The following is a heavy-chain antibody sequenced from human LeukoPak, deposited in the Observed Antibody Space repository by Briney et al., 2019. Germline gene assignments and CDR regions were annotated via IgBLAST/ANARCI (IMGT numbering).Heavy chain of an antibody. J-gene: IGHJ4*02. D-gene: IGHD6-6*01. Sequence: PGGSLRLSCAASGFTFSSYAMSWVRQAPGKGLEWVSAISGSGGSTYYADSVKGRFTISRDNSKNTLYLQMNSLRAEDTAVYYCAKDHPLEYSKLLPSYYFDYWGQGTLVTVSS. CDR1: GFTFSSYA. V-gene: IGHV3-23*01. CDR3: AKDHPLEYSKLLPSYYFDY. CDR2: ISGSGGST.